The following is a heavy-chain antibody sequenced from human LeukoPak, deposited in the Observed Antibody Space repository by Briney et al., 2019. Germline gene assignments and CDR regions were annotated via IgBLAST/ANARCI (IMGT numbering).Heavy chain of an antibody. D-gene: IGHD2-15*01. CDR2: INPSGGST. J-gene: IGHJ4*02. CDR3: ARARHCSGGSCCAPGGY. CDR1: GYTFTSYY. Sequence: ASVKVSCKASGYTFTSYYMHWVRQAPGQGLEWMGIINPSGGSTSYAQKFQGRVTMTRDTSTSTVYMELSSLRSEDTAVYYCARARHCSGGSCCAPGGYWGQGTLVTVSS. V-gene: IGHV1-46*01.